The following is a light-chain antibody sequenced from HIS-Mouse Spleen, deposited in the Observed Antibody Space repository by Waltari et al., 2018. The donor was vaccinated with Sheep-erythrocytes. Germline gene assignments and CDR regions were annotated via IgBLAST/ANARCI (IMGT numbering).Light chain of an antibody. CDR2: AAS. J-gene: IGKJ2*01. CDR3: QQYYSYPPYT. CDR1: QGISSY. V-gene: IGKV1-8*01. Sequence: AIRMTQSPSSLSASTGDRVTITCRASQGISSYLAWYQQKPGKAPKLLIYAASTLQRGVPSRFSGSESGTDFTLTISCLQSEDFATYYCQQYYSYPPYTFGQGTKLEIK.